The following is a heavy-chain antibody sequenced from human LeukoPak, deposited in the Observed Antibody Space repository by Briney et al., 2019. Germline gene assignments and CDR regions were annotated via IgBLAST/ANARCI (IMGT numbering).Heavy chain of an antibody. CDR2: IYYSGST. CDR1: GGSMSSYY. CDR3: ARDLGDGYNWAY. Sequence: SETLSLTCTVSGGSMSSYYWSWIRQPPGKGLEWIVYIYYSGSTKYNPSLKSRVTILVDTSKNQFSLKLSSVTAADTAVYYCARDLGDGYNWAYWGQGTLVTVSS. V-gene: IGHV4-59*01. J-gene: IGHJ4*02. D-gene: IGHD5-24*01.